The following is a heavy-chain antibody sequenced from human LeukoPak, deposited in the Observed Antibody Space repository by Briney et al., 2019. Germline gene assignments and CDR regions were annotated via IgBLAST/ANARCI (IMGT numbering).Heavy chain of an antibody. D-gene: IGHD4-23*01. CDR3: ARDRYGGYRDFDY. CDR1: GDSISSRPYY. J-gene: IGHJ4*02. Sequence: SETLSLTCTVFGDSISSRPYYWGWIRQSPGKGLEWIGSIYSSGSTYYNPSLKSRVTISVDTSRNQFSLKLSSVTAADTAVYYCARDRYGGYRDFDYWGQGTLVTVSS. V-gene: IGHV4-39*01. CDR2: IYSSGST.